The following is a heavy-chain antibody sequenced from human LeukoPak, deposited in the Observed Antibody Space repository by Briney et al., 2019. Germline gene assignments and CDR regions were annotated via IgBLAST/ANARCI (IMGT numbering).Heavy chain of an antibody. CDR3: ARGSTSSDAFDI. J-gene: IGHJ3*02. D-gene: IGHD2-2*01. V-gene: IGHV4-30-2*01. CDR2: IYNSVST. Sequence: SSQTLSLTCTVSGGSISSSGYYWSWIRQPPGKGLEWIGYIYNSVSTYYNPSLKSRVTILGDRSKNQFSLKLSFVTAADTAVYYCARGSTSSDAFDIWGQGTIVTVSS. CDR1: GGSISSSGYY.